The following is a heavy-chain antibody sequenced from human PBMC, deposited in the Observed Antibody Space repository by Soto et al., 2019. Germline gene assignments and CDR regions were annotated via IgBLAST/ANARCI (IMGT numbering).Heavy chain of an antibody. V-gene: IGHV4-59*01. CDR1: GDSISHYY. CDR3: ARRQNWNYLFDN. J-gene: IGHJ4*02. Sequence: SETLSLTCTVSGDSISHYYWSWIRQSPGKGLEWIGCSYYSGSTNYDASLKRRVTMSIDASKNRFSLRLRSVTAEDTAVSYCARRQNWNYLFDNWGQGTLVTVSS. D-gene: IGHD1-7*01. CDR2: SYYSGST.